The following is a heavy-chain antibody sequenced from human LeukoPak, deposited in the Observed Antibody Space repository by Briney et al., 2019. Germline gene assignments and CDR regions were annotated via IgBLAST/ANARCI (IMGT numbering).Heavy chain of an antibody. D-gene: IGHD6-13*01. CDR1: GYTFNDYY. Sequence: ASVKVSCKASGYTFNDYYIHWVRQATGQGLEWMGWMNPNSGNTGYAQKFQGRVTMTRDTSISTAYMELSSLRSEDTAVYYCARVRSSWYSGWFDPWGQGTLVTVSS. CDR3: ARVRSSWYSGWFDP. J-gene: IGHJ5*02. V-gene: IGHV1-8*02. CDR2: MNPNSGNT.